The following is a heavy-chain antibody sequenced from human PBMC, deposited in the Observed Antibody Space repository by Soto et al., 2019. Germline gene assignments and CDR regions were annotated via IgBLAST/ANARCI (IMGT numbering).Heavy chain of an antibody. V-gene: IGHV4-34*01. J-gene: IGHJ4*02. CDR1: GYY. CDR3: ARGRGRGLELRGFLYYFDY. Sequence: GYYWSWIRQPPGKGLEWIGEINHSGSTNYNPSLKSRVTISVDTSKNQFSLKLSSVTAADTAVYYCARGRGRGLELRGFLYYFDYWGQGTLVTVSS. CDR2: INHSGST. D-gene: IGHD1-7*01.